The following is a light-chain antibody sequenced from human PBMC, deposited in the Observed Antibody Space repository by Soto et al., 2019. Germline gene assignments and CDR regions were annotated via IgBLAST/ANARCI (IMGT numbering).Light chain of an antibody. V-gene: IGKV3-11*01. CDR1: ESVFGY. Sequence: EVVLTQSPSSLSLSPGERANLSCRASESVFGYLAWYQHKPGQAPRLLIYDASNRATGVPARFSGSGSGTDFTLTISSLEPEDFAVYYCQQRYRWPPITFGQGTRLEIK. CDR3: QQRYRWPPIT. CDR2: DAS. J-gene: IGKJ5*01.